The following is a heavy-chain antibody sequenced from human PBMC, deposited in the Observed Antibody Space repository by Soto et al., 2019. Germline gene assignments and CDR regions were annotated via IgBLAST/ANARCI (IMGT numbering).Heavy chain of an antibody. J-gene: IGHJ4*02. CDR2: IYYSGST. Sequence: SETLSLTCTVSGGSISSSSYCWGWIRQPPGKGLEWIGSIYYSGSTYYNPSLKSRVTISVDTSKNQFSLKLSSVTAADTAVYYCARHYDFWSGYYTLTPYYFDYWXQGTLVTVSS. V-gene: IGHV4-39*01. CDR3: ARHYDFWSGYYTLTPYYFDY. D-gene: IGHD3-3*01. CDR1: GGSISSSSYC.